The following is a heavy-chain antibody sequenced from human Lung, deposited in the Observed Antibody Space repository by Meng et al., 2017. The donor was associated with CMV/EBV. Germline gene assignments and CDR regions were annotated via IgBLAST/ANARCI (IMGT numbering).Heavy chain of an antibody. D-gene: IGHD5-24*01. CDR1: GYTFSGFF. Sequence: ASVXVSCKASGYTFSGFFMHWVRQAPGQGLEWMGWINPSNGGTKYVQKFQGRVTMTRDTSINTAYMELSRLTSDDTAVYYCARVRWQQLAYDAFDIWGQGTMVTVSS. J-gene: IGHJ3*02. CDR2: INPSNGGT. CDR3: ARVRWQQLAYDAFDI. V-gene: IGHV1-2*02.